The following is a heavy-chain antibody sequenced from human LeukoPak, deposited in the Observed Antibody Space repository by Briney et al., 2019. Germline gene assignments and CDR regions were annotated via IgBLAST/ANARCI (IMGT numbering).Heavy chain of an antibody. J-gene: IGHJ6*03. V-gene: IGHV1-18*01. CDR3: ARDNNWALNYYYYMDV. CDR1: GYTFTNYG. D-gene: IGHD1-1*01. Sequence: ASVKVSCKASGYTFTNYGITWVRQAPGQGLEWMGWISAYNGNTNYAQKLQGRVTMTTDTSTSTAYMELRSLRSDDTAVYYCARDNNWALNYYYYMDVWGKGTTVTVSS. CDR2: ISAYNGNT.